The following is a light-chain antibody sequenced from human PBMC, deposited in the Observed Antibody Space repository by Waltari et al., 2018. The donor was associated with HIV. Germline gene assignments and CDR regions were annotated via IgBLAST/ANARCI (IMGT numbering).Light chain of an antibody. CDR1: QGIGTS. J-gene: IGKJ3*01. Sequence: DIQLTQPRSLLSASVGDRATITCRASQGIGTSLAWYQQKPGKAPQLLISASSTLQPGVPTWFSGSGSGTEFTLTISGLQPEDFATYYCQQVKSNPFTFGPGTKVDFK. CDR3: QQVKSNPFT. CDR2: ASS. V-gene: IGKV1-9*01.